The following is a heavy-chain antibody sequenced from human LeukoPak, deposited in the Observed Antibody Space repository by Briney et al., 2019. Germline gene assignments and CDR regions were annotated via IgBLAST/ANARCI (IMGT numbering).Heavy chain of an antibody. Sequence: GAAVQFPCKASGYTSTSYDINWVRHATGQGLVWMGWMNPNSGNTGYAQKFQGRVTMTRNTSISTAYMELSSLRSEDTAVYYCARGGNCSSTSCYTRWFDPWGQGTLVTVSS. CDR1: GYTSTSYD. CDR2: MNPNSGNT. V-gene: IGHV1-8*01. D-gene: IGHD2-2*02. CDR3: ARGGNCSSTSCYTRWFDP. J-gene: IGHJ5*02.